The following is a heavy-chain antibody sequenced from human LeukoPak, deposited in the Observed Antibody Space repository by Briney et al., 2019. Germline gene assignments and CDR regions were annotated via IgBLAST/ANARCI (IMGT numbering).Heavy chain of an antibody. D-gene: IGHD6-19*01. CDR1: GFIVSTTY. Sequence: PGGSLRLSCAASGFIVSTTYMSWVRQAPGKGLEWVSVIYSGGSTYYADSVKGRFTISRDSSKNTLYLQMNRLRAEDTAVYYCARDDGGSGRGWFHPWGQGTLVTVSS. CDR2: IYSGGST. J-gene: IGHJ5*02. V-gene: IGHV3-53*01. CDR3: ARDDGGSGRGWFHP.